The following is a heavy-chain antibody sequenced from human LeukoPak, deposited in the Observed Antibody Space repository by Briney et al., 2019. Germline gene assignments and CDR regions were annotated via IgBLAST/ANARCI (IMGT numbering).Heavy chain of an antibody. J-gene: IGHJ6*03. CDR3: AQLDYYYYYMDV. Sequence: SETLSLTCTVSGGPISSSSYYWGWIRQPPGKGLEWIGSIYYSGSTYYNPSLKSRVTISVDTSKNQFSLKLSSVTAADTAVYYCAQLDYYYYYMDVWGKGTTVTVSS. V-gene: IGHV4-39*07. CDR2: IYYSGST. D-gene: IGHD6-13*01. CDR1: GGPISSSSYY.